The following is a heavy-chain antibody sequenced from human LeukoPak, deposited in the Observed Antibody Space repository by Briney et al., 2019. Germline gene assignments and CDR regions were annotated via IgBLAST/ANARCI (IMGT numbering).Heavy chain of an antibody. D-gene: IGHD3-10*01. V-gene: IGHV3-23*01. J-gene: IGHJ3*02. CDR2: ISGSGGST. Sequence: PGGSLRLSCAASGFTFSDYYMSWIRQAPGKGLDWVSAISGSGGSTHYADSVKGRFTISRDNSKNTLYLQMNSLRAEDTAVYYCAKDYYYGSGRGPAAFDIWGQGTMVTVSS. CDR3: AKDYYYGSGRGPAAFDI. CDR1: GFTFSDYY.